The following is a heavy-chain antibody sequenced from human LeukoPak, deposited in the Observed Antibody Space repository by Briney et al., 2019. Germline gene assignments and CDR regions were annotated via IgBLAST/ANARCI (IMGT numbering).Heavy chain of an antibody. V-gene: IGHV4-61*01. CDR3: ARGDYYDSSGYYYADY. D-gene: IGHD3-22*01. J-gene: IGHJ4*02. Sequence: SETLSLTCAVSGYSISSGYYWGWIRQPPGKGLEWIGYIYYSGSTNYNPSLKSRVTISVDTSKNQFSLKLSSVTAADTAVYYCARGDYYDSSGYYYADYWGQGTLVTVSS. CDR2: IYYSGST. CDR1: GYSISSGYY.